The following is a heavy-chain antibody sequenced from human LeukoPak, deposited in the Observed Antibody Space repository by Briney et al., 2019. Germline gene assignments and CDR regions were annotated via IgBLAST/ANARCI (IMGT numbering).Heavy chain of an antibody. V-gene: IGHV4-59*01. Sequence: SETLSLTCTVSGGSISSYYWSWIRQPPGKGLEWIGYIYYGGSTNYNPSLKSRVTISVDTSKNQFSLKLSSVTAADTAVYYCASDYGDYVGGYFQHWGQGTLVTVSS. J-gene: IGHJ1*01. CDR1: GGSISSYY. CDR2: IYYGGST. CDR3: ASDYGDYVGGYFQH. D-gene: IGHD4-17*01.